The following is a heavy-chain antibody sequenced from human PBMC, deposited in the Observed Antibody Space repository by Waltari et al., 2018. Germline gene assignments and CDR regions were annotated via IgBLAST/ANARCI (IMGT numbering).Heavy chain of an antibody. CDR3: AREVAAAGTDYYGMDV. J-gene: IGHJ6*02. CDR1: GGTFSSYA. D-gene: IGHD6-13*01. V-gene: IGHV1-69*08. Sequence: QVQLVQSGAEVTKPGSSVKVSCKASGGTFSSYAYSRVRHAPGQGLEWMGRIIPIFGTANYAQKFQGRVTITADKSTSTAYMELSSLRSEDTAVYYCAREVAAAGTDYYGMDVWGQGTTVTVSS. CDR2: IIPIFGTA.